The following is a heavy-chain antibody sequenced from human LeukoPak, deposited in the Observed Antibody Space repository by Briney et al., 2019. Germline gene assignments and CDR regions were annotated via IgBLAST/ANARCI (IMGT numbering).Heavy chain of an antibody. D-gene: IGHD2-15*01. Sequence: ASVKVSCKASGYTFTSYGISWVRQAPGQGLEWMGWISAYNGNTNYAQKLQGRVTMTTDTSTSTAYMELRSLRSDDTAVYYCATALGCSGGSCYGAMDYWGQGTLVTVSS. CDR2: ISAYNGNT. J-gene: IGHJ4*02. V-gene: IGHV1-18*01. CDR1: GYTFTSYG. CDR3: ATALGCSGGSCYGAMDY.